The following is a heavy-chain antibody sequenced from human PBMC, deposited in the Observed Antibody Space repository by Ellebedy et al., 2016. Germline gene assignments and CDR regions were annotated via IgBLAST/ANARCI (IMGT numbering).Heavy chain of an antibody. CDR3: YYGHYSGS. D-gene: IGHD4-17*01. Sequence: GGSLRLXXTASGFNFNTFFMSWVRQAPGKGLEWVSTISAGSDTTRLADSVKGRFTVSRDNSRNTLFLQMNSLRAEDTAIYYCYYGHYSGSWGQGTLVTVSS. CDR2: ISAGSDTT. J-gene: IGHJ4*02. CDR1: GFNFNTFF. V-gene: IGHV3-23*01.